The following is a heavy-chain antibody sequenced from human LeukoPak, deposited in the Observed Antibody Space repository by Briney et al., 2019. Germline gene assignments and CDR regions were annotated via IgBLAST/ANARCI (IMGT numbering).Heavy chain of an antibody. V-gene: IGHV1-2*06. CDR2: IIPNSGAT. CDR3: ARGISGGFDI. D-gene: IGHD2-21*01. CDR1: GYTFTGYY. J-gene: IGHJ3*02. Sequence: ASVKVSCKASGYTFTGYYMHWVRQAPGQGLEWMGRIIPNSGATNYAQNFQGRVIMTRDTSISTAYMELSRLTPDDTAVYYCARGISGGFDIWGQGTMVTVSS.